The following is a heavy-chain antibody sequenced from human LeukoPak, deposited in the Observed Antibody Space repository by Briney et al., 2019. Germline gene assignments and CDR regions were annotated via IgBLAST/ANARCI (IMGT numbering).Heavy chain of an antibody. CDR1: GSTFSSYS. CDR2: ISSSSSTI. D-gene: IGHD3-22*01. V-gene: IGHV3-48*01. CDR3: ARDRHKYNYDSGGYPPY. J-gene: IGHJ4*02. Sequence: GGSLRLSCAASGSTFSSYSMLWVRQAPGKGLEWVSYISSSSSTIYYADSVKGRFTISRDNAKNSLYLQMNTLRAEDTAVYYCARDRHKYNYDSGGYPPYWGQGTLVTVSS.